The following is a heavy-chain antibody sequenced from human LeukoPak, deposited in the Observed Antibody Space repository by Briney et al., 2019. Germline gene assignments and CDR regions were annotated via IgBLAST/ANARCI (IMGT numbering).Heavy chain of an antibody. CDR1: GYNFTSYW. CDR3: ARRLPGGECFDS. D-gene: IGHD3-16*01. J-gene: IGHJ4*02. CDR2: IYPGDSDT. V-gene: IGHV5-51*01. Sequence: GESLKISCKGSGYNFTSYWLGWVRQMPGKGLEWMGIIYPGDSDTRYSLSFQGQVTISADKSIGTVYLQWSSLKASDTAMYYCARRLPGGECFDSWGQGTLVTVSS.